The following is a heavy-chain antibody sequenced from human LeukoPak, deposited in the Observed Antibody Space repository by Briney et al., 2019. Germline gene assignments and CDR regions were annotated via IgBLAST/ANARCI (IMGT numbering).Heavy chain of an antibody. V-gene: IGHV3-21*01. Sequence: GGSLRLSCAASGFTFSSYSMNWVRQAPGKGLEWVSSISSSSSYIYYADSVKGRFTISRDNAKNSLYLQMNSLRAEDTAVYYCARAGRDGYNYGTADYWGQGTLVTVSS. J-gene: IGHJ4*02. CDR2: ISSSSSYI. D-gene: IGHD5-24*01. CDR1: GFTFSSYS. CDR3: ARAGRDGYNYGTADY.